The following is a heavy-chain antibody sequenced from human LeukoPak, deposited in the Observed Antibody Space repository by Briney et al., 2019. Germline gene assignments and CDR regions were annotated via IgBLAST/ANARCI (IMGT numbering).Heavy chain of an antibody. CDR2: INPSGGST. Sequence: GASVKVSCKASGYTFTSYYMHWVRQAPGQGLEWMGIINPSGGSTSYAQKFQGRVTMTRDTSTSTVYMELSSLRSEDTAVYYCARDQNPMRHIVVVTAMFPDYYYYMDVWGKGTTVTVSS. J-gene: IGHJ6*03. CDR1: GYTFTSYY. V-gene: IGHV1-46*01. D-gene: IGHD2-21*02. CDR3: ARDQNPMRHIVVVTAMFPDYYYYMDV.